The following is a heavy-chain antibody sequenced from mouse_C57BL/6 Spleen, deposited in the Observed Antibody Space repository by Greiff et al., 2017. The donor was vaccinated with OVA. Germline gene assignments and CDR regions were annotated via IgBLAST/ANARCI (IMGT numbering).Heavy chain of an antibody. CDR1: GYSITSGYY. D-gene: IGHD1-1*01. Sequence: VQLKESGPGLVKPSQSLSLTCSVTGYSITSGYYWNWLRQFPGNKLEWMGYISYDGSNNYNPSLKNRISITRDTSKNQFFLKLNSVTTEDTATYYCAREAGGGSSYWYFDVWGTGTTVTVSS. CDR2: ISYDGSN. CDR3: AREAGGGSSYWYFDV. J-gene: IGHJ1*03. V-gene: IGHV3-6*01.